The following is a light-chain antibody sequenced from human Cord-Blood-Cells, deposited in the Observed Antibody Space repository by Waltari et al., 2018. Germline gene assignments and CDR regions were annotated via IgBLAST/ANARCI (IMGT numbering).Light chain of an antibody. J-gene: IGKJ2*01. CDR3: MQALQTPYT. V-gene: IGKV2-28*01. CDR1: QSLLHSNGYNY. Sequence: DIVMTQSPLSLPVTPGEPASISCRSSQSLLHSNGYNYLDWYLQKPGQSPQLLVYLGSNRASGVPDRFSGSGAGTDFTLKSSRVEAEDVGVYYCMQALQTPYTFGQGTKLEMK. CDR2: LGS.